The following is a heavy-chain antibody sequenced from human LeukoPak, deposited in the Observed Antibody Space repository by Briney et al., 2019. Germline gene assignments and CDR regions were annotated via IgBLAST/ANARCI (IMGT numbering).Heavy chain of an antibody. CDR1: GGSISSSGYY. D-gene: IGHD4-17*01. V-gene: IGHV4-39*01. J-gene: IGHJ4*02. CDR3: ARHLTTVTPWYFDY. CDR2: IFYSGST. Sequence: SEALSLTCTASGGSISSSGYYWGWIRQPPGKGLEWIGSIFYSGSTYHNPSLKSRVTISVDTSKNQFSLKLSSVTAADTAVYYCARHLTTVTPWYFDYWGQGTLVTVSS.